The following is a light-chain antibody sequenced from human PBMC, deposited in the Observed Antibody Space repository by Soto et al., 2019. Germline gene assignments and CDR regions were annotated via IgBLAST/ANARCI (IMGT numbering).Light chain of an antibody. Sequence: QLVLTQPASVSGAPGQRVTISCTGSSSNIGAGYDVHWYQQLPGTAPKLLIYANSNRPSGVPDRFSGSKSGTSASLAITGLQAEDEADFYCQSYDSSLSGVVFGGGTKVTVL. CDR2: ANS. CDR3: QSYDSSLSGVV. V-gene: IGLV1-40*01. CDR1: SSNIGAGYD. J-gene: IGLJ2*01.